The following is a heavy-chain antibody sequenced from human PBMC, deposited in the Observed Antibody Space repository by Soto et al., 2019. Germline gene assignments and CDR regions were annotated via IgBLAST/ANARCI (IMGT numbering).Heavy chain of an antibody. CDR3: ARAAIETYYYYYYYMDV. CDR1: GFTVSSNY. Sequence: ESGGGLVQPGGSLRLSCAASGFTVSSNYMSWVRQAPGKGLEWVSVIYSGGSTYYADSVKGRFTISRHNSKNTLYLQMNSLRAEDTAVYYCARAAIETYYYYYYYMDVWGKGTTVTVSS. V-gene: IGHV3-53*04. J-gene: IGHJ6*03. CDR2: IYSGGST.